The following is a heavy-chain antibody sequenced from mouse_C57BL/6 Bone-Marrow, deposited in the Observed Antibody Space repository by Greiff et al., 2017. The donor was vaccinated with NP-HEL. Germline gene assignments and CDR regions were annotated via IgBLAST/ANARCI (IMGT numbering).Heavy chain of an antibody. J-gene: IGHJ3*01. CDR2: IYPSDSET. V-gene: IGHV1-52*01. CDR3: ARCYDGYPFAY. CDR1: GYTFTSYW. D-gene: IGHD2-3*01. Sequence: QVQLQQPGAELVRPGSSVKLSCKASGYTFTSYWMHWVKQRPIQGLEWIGNIYPSDSETHYNQKFKDKATLTVDKSSSTAYMQLSSLTSEDSAVYYGARCYDGYPFAYWGQGTLVTVSA.